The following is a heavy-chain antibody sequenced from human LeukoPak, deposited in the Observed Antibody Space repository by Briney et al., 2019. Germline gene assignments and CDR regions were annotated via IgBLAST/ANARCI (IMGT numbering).Heavy chain of an antibody. CDR2: ISYDGSNK. CDR3: ARETTHPYYDFWSGLSGYFDY. Sequence: SCKASGYTFTGYYMHWVRQAPGKGLEWVAVISYDGSNKYYADSVEGRFTISRDNSKNTLYLQMNSLRAEDTAVCYCARETTHPYYDFWSGLSGYFDYWGQGTLVTVSS. D-gene: IGHD3-3*01. J-gene: IGHJ4*02. CDR1: GYTFTGYY. V-gene: IGHV3-30-3*01.